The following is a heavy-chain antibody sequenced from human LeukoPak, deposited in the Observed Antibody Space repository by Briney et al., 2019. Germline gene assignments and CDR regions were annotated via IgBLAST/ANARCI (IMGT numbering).Heavy chain of an antibody. CDR3: ARGAAYRVFDP. CDR2: INHSGST. V-gene: IGHV4-34*01. J-gene: IGHJ5*02. CDR1: GGSFSGYY. Sequence: SETLSLTCAVYGGSFSGYYWSWIRQPPGKGLEWIGEINHSGSTNYNPSLKSRVTISVDTSKNQFSLKLSSVTAADTAVYYCARGAAYRVFDPWGQGTLVTVSS. D-gene: IGHD3-16*02.